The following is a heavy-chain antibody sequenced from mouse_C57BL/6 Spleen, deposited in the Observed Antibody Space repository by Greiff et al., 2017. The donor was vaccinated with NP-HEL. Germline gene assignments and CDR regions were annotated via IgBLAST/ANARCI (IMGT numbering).Heavy chain of an antibody. D-gene: IGHD1-1*01. CDR2: INPNNGGT. CDR3: ARGLITTVVARDYAMDY. CDR1: GYTFTDYN. V-gene: IGHV1-18*01. J-gene: IGHJ4*01. Sequence: VQLQQSGPELVKPGASVKIPCKASGYTFTDYNMDWVKQSHGKSLEWIGDINPNNGGTIYNQKFKGKATLTVDKSSSTAYMELSSLTSEDTAVYYGARGLITTVVARDYAMDYWGQGTSVTVSS.